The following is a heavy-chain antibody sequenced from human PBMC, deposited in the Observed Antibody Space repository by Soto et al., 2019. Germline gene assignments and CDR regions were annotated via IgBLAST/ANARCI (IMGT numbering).Heavy chain of an antibody. CDR2: ISGSGGST. CDR3: VIPAAILKGWFDP. D-gene: IGHD2-2*01. V-gene: IGHV3-23*01. J-gene: IGHJ5*02. CDR1: GFTFSSYA. Sequence: EVQLLESGGGLVQPGGSLRLSCAASGFTFSSYAMSWVRQAPGKGLEWVSAISGSGGSTYYAYSVKGRFTISRDNSKNALYLQMNSLRAEDTAVYYCVIPAAILKGWFDPWGQGTLVTVSS.